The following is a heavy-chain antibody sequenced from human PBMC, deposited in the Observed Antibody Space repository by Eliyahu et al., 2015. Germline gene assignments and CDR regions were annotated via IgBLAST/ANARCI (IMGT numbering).Heavy chain of an antibody. Sequence: QITLKESGPTLVKPTQTLTLTCXFSGFSLSTSGVGVGWXRQPPGKALEWLALIYWDDDKRYSPSLKSRLTITKDTSKNQVVLTMTNMDPVDTATYYCAHSTRNVLRYFDRYFDYWGQGTLVTVSS. V-gene: IGHV2-5*02. CDR1: GFSLSTSGVG. J-gene: IGHJ4*02. CDR3: AHSTRNVLRYFDRYFDY. CDR2: IYWDDDK. D-gene: IGHD3-9*01.